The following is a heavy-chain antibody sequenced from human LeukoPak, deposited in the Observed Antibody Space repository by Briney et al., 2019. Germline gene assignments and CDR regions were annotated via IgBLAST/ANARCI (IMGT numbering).Heavy chain of an antibody. J-gene: IGHJ4*02. Sequence: GGSLRLSCAASGFTFSSYAMSWVRQAPGKGLEWVSAISGSGGSTYYADSVKGRFTISRDNSKNTLYLQMNSLRAEDTAVYYCAKDRGRYYDSSRYAPFDYWGQGTLVTVSS. CDR1: GFTFSSYA. V-gene: IGHV3-23*01. D-gene: IGHD3-22*01. CDR2: ISGSGGST. CDR3: AKDRGRYYDSSRYAPFDY.